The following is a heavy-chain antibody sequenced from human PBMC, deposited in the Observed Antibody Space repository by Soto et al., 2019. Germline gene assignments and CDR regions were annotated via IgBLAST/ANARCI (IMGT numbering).Heavy chain of an antibody. J-gene: IGHJ5*02. V-gene: IGHV1-69*06. CDR3: ASLDYYDSSGS. D-gene: IGHD3-22*01. CDR2: IIPIFGTA. Sequence: AASVKVSCKASGGTFSSYAISWVRQAPGQGLEWMGGIIPIFGTANYAQKFQGRVTITADKSTSTAYMELSSLRSEDTAVYYCASLDYYDSSGSWGQGTLVTVSS. CDR1: GGTFSSYA.